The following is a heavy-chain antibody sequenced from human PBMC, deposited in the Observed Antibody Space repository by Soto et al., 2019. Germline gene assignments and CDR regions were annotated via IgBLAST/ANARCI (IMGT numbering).Heavy chain of an antibody. Sequence: GASVKVSCKASGYTFTGYYMHWVRQAPGQGLEWMGWINPNSGGTNYAQKFQGWVTMTRDTSISTAYMELSRLRSDDTAVYYCARSGYAAGNDYYYYYGMDVWGQGTTVTVSS. CDR3: ARSGYAAGNDYYYYYGMDV. CDR1: GYTFTGYY. V-gene: IGHV1-2*04. J-gene: IGHJ6*02. CDR2: INPNSGGT. D-gene: IGHD5-18*01.